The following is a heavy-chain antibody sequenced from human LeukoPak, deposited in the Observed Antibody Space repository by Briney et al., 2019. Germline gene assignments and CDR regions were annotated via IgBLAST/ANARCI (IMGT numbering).Heavy chain of an antibody. J-gene: IGHJ5*02. CDR2: IGTAGDT. CDR1: GFTFSSYD. Sequence: GGSLRLSCAASGFTFSSYDMHWVRHATGKGLEWVSAIGTAGDTYYPGSVKGRFTISRENAKNSLYLQMNSLRAGDTAVYYCARGAGPRIAAAGIGWFDPWGQETLVTVSS. CDR3: ARGAGPRIAAAGIGWFDP. V-gene: IGHV3-13*01. D-gene: IGHD6-13*01.